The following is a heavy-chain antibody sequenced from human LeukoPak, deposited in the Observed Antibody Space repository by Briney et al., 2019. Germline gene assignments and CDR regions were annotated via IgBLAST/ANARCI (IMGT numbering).Heavy chain of an antibody. CDR2: INPSGGNI. D-gene: IGHD6-19*01. CDR3: ARFAVHRRLLVAGQFGLDY. J-gene: IGHJ4*02. Sequence: ASVKVSCKASGYTFTSYYMYWVRQAPGQGLEWMGLINPSGGNIRYAQKFQGRVTMTRDTSTGTVYMELSSLRSDDTAVYYCARFAVHRRLLVAGQFGLDYWGQGTLVTVSS. V-gene: IGHV1-46*01. CDR1: GYTFTSYY.